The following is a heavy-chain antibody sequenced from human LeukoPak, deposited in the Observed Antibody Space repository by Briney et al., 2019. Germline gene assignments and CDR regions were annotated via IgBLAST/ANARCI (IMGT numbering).Heavy chain of an antibody. CDR3: SLLGYCSSTSCFDFDY. Sequence: ASVKVSCKASGYTFTCYGISWVRQAPGQGLEWMGWISAYNGNTNYAQKLQGRVTMTTDTSTSTAYMELRSLRSDDTAVYDCSLLGYCSSTSCFDFDYWGQGTLVTVSS. CDR2: ISAYNGNT. D-gene: IGHD2-2*01. J-gene: IGHJ4*02. CDR1: GYTFTCYG. V-gene: IGHV1-18*04.